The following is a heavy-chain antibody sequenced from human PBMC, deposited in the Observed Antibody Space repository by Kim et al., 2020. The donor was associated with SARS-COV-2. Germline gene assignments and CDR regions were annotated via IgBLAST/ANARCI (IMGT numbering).Heavy chain of an antibody. J-gene: IGHJ2*01. CDR3: ASIPDYSNSDPYFDL. D-gene: IGHD4-4*01. CDR2: ISATSGTI. V-gene: IGHV3-48*02. CDR1: GFTFRSYS. Sequence: GGSLRLSCAASGFTFRSYSMNWVRQAPGEGLEFVSYISATSGTIYYAASVRGRFTVSRDNAKNSLYLQMNSLRDEDTAVYYCASIPDYSNSDPYFDLWGR.